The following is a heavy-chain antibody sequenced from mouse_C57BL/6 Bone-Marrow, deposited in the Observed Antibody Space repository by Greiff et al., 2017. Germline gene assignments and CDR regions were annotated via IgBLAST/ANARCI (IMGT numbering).Heavy chain of an antibody. V-gene: IGHV2-2*01. CDR3: ARWGDYYYYAMDY. Sequence: QVQLQQSGPGLVQPSQSLSITCTVSGFSLTSYGVHWVRQSPGKGLEWLGVIWRGGSTDYNAAFISRLSISKDNSKSQVFFKMNSLQSDDTAIYYCARWGDYYYYAMDYWGQGTSVTVSS. J-gene: IGHJ4*01. D-gene: IGHD2-4*01. CDR1: GFSLTSYG. CDR2: IWRGGST.